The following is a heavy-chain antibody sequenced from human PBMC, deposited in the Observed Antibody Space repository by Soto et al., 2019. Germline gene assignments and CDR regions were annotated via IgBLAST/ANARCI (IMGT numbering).Heavy chain of an antibody. CDR3: ARAKGLLTVTTSWFDP. V-gene: IGHV4-30-4*01. CDR2: IYYSGST. CDR1: GGSISSGDYY. Sequence: QVQLQESGPGLVKPSQTLSLTCTVSGGSISSGDYYWSWIRQPPGKGLEWIGYIYYSGSTYYNPSLKKRVTISGDTSKNQFSLKLSSVTAADTALYYCARAKGLLTVTTSWFDPWGQGTLVTVSS. D-gene: IGHD4-17*01. J-gene: IGHJ5*02.